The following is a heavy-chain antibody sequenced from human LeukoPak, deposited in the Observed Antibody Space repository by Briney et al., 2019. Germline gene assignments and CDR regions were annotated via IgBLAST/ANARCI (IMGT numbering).Heavy chain of an antibody. CDR3: ARSCISTSCYLTDAFDI. J-gene: IGHJ3*02. CDR2: IYPGDSDT. Sequence: GESLKISCKGSGYSFTSYWIGWVRQMPGKGLEWMGIIYPGDSDTRYSPSFQGQVTISADKSISTAYLQWSSLKASDTAMYYCARSCISTSCYLTDAFDIWGQGTMVTVSS. V-gene: IGHV5-51*01. CDR1: GYSFTSYW. D-gene: IGHD2-2*01.